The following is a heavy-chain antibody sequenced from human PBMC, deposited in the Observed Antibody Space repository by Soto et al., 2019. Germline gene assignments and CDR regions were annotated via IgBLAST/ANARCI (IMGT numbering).Heavy chain of an antibody. J-gene: IGHJ4*02. CDR3: AKRGDNWNYDGRAGGQYYFDY. D-gene: IGHD1-7*01. Sequence: GGSLRLSCAASGFTFSSYGMHWVRQAPGKGLEWVAVISYDGSNKYYADSVKGRFTISRDNSKNTLYLQMNSLRAEDTAVYYCAKRGDNWNYDGRAGGQYYFDYWGQGTLVTVSS. CDR2: ISYDGSNK. V-gene: IGHV3-30*18. CDR1: GFTFSSYG.